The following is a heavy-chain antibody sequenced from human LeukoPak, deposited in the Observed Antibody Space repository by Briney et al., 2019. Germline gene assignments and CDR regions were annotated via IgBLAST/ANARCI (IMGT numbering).Heavy chain of an antibody. D-gene: IGHD2-15*01. CDR1: GFTFSSYW. J-gene: IGHJ4*02. Sequence: PGGSLRLSCAVSGFTFSSYWMHCVRQAPGKGLVCGSCISSAGSETRYADSVKGRFTISRDKAKNTLYLQMNSLTAEDTAVYYCATCSGGRCYSKGFDYWGQGTLVTVSS. CDR2: ISSAGSET. CDR3: ATCSGGRCYSKGFDY. V-gene: IGHV3-74*01.